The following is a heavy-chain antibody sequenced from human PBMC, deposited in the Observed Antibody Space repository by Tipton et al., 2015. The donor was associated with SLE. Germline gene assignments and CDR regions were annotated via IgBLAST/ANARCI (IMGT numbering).Heavy chain of an antibody. CDR2: MYYSGTT. J-gene: IGHJ3*02. CDR1: GDSISSSSYY. D-gene: IGHD3-3*01. CDR3: ARDGPYYDFWSGMGACDI. Sequence: TLSLTCTVSGDSISSSSYYWGCIRQPPGKGLEWIGSMYYSGTTYYNPPLKSRVTISVDTSKNQFSLKLRSVTAADTAVYYCARDGPYYDFWSGMGACDIWGQGTMVTVSS. V-gene: IGHV4-39*07.